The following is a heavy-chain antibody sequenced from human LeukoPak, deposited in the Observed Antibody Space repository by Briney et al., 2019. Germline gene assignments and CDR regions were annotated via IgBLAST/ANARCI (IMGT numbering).Heavy chain of an antibody. CDR3: ARELMTFGGVISYDAFDI. D-gene: IGHD3-16*02. CDR1: GFTFSSYA. Sequence: LAGGSLRLSCAASGFTFSSYAMHWVRQAPGKGLEYVSAISSNGGSTYYANSVKGRFTISRDNSKNTLYLQMCSLRAEDMAVYYCARELMTFGGVISYDAFDIWGQGTMVTVSS. CDR2: ISSNGGST. J-gene: IGHJ3*02. V-gene: IGHV3-64*01.